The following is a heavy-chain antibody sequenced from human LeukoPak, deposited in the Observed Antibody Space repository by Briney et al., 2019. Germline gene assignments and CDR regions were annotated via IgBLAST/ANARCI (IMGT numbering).Heavy chain of an antibody. D-gene: IGHD3-3*01. V-gene: IGHV6-1*01. Sequence: SQTLSLTCAISGDSVSSNSAAWNWIRQSPSRGLEWLGRTYYRSKWYNDYAVSVKSRITINPDTSKNQFSLQLNSVTPEDTAVYYCARAPFGGYYDFWSGYFFVPSYYGMDVWGQGTTVTVSS. J-gene: IGHJ6*02. CDR3: ARAPFGGYYDFWSGYFFVPSYYGMDV. CDR1: GDSVSSNSAA. CDR2: TYYRSKWYN.